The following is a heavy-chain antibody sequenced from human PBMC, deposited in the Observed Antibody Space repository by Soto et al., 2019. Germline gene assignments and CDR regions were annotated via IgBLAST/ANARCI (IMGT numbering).Heavy chain of an antibody. CDR1: GFTFSSYA. Sequence: GGSLRLSCAASGFTFSSYAMHWVRQAPGKGLEWVAVISYDGSNKYYADSVKGRFTISRDNSKNTLYLQMNSLRAEDTAVYYCARERGAGIYCSGGSCYHVGYTRLDYYYYGMDVWGQGTTVTVSS. J-gene: IGHJ6*02. V-gene: IGHV3-30-3*01. CDR3: ARERGAGIYCSGGSCYHVGYTRLDYYYYGMDV. CDR2: ISYDGSNK. D-gene: IGHD2-15*01.